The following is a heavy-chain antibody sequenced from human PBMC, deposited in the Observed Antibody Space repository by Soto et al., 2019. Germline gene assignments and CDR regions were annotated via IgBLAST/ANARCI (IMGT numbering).Heavy chain of an antibody. CDR2: IDPSDSYT. J-gene: IGHJ6*02. CDR3: ARGFSSSPDTIYYYYYGMDV. Sequence: GESLKISCKGSGYSFTSYWISWVRQMPGKGLECMGRIDPSDSYTNYSPSFQGHVTISADKSISTAYLQWSSLKASDTAMYYCARGFSSSPDTIYYYYYGMDVWGQGTTVTVSS. CDR1: GYSFTSYW. V-gene: IGHV5-10-1*01. D-gene: IGHD6-6*01.